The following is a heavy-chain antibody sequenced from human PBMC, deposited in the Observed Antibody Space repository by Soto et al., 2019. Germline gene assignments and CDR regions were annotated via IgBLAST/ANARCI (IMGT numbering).Heavy chain of an antibody. V-gene: IGHV4-39*01. CDR3: ARLDVWFDP. Sequence: SETLSLTCTVSGGSISSSRYYWGWIRQPPGKGLEWIGSIYFSGSSYYNPSLKSRVTISVDTSKNQFSLKLSSVTAADTAVYYCARLDVWFDPWGQGTLVTVSS. J-gene: IGHJ5*02. CDR1: GGSISSSRYY. CDR2: IYFSGSS.